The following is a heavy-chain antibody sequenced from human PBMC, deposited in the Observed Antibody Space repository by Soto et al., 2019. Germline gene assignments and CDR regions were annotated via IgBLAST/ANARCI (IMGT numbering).Heavy chain of an antibody. V-gene: IGHV4-39*01. CDR3: ARLDVWFDP. Sequence: SETLSLTCTVSGGSISSSRYYWGWIRQPPGKGLEWIGSIYFSGSSYYNPSLKSRVTISVDTSKNQFSLKLSSVTAADTAVYYCARLDVWFDPWGQGTLVTVSS. J-gene: IGHJ5*02. CDR1: GGSISSSRYY. CDR2: IYFSGSS.